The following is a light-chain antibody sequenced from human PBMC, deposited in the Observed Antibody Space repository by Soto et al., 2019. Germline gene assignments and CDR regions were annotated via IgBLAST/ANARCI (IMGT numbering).Light chain of an antibody. J-gene: IGKJ1*01. CDR2: GAS. V-gene: IGKV3-20*01. CDR1: QSVRSSH. CDR3: QQYGSSPRT. Sequence: EFVLTQSPGTLSLSPGERATLSCRASQSVRSSHLAWYQQKPGQAPRLLIYGASSRATGIPDRFSGSGSGTDFTLTISRLEPEDFAVYYCQQYGSSPRTFGQGTKVDIK.